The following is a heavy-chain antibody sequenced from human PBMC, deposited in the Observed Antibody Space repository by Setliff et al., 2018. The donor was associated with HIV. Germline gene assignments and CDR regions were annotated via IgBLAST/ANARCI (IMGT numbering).Heavy chain of an antibody. CDR3: ARGPGDLRFLEWLPPFDY. CDR2: MYTSGST. V-gene: IGHV4-61*09. CDR1: GGSISSGTYY. Sequence: PSETLSLTCTVSGGSISSGTYYWSWIRQPAGKGLEWIGHMYTSGSTNYNPSLKSRVTISVDTSKNQFSLKLRSVTAADTAVYYCARGPGDLRFLEWLPPFDYWGQGTPVTVSS. J-gene: IGHJ4*02. D-gene: IGHD3-3*01.